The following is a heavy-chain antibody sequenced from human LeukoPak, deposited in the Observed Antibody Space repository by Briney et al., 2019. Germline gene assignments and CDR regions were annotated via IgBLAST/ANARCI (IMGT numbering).Heavy chain of an antibody. D-gene: IGHD2-15*01. Sequence: GASVKVSCKAAGYTFTGYYMFWGRQAPGQGLELMGRINPNSGGTTYAQKFQGRVTTTRDTSISTPYMELSRLRSDDTAAYYFARGYCSGGSSYSVEGWFDPWGQGPLVTVS. CDR3: ARGYCSGGSSYSVEGWFDP. CDR1: GYTFTGYY. CDR2: INPNSGGT. J-gene: IGHJ5*02. V-gene: IGHV1-2*06.